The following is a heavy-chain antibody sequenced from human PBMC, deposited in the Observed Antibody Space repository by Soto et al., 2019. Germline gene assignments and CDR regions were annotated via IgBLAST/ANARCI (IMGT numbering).Heavy chain of an antibody. CDR1: GYIFAGYV. J-gene: IGHJ4*02. D-gene: IGHD2-8*01. CDR2: INAGNDNT. Sequence: QVQLVQSGAEVKKPGASVKVSCKASGYIFAGYVIHWVRQAPGQSLEWMGWINAGNDNTKYSQKFQGRVTITKDTSASTTYMELSSLRSEETAVFYCARGPCTNGVCNFDYWGQGTLVIVSS. CDR3: ARGPCTNGVCNFDY. V-gene: IGHV1-3*01.